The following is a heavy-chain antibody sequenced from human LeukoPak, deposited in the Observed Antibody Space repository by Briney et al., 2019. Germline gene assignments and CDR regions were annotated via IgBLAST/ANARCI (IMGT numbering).Heavy chain of an antibody. D-gene: IGHD6-13*01. Sequence: PGGSLRLSCATSGFTFSSYWMPWVRQAPGKGLVWVSGINSDGSTTSFADSVKGRFTISRDNAKNTLYLQMNSLRADDTAVYYCARGGAAGGFDLRGQGTMVTVSS. V-gene: IGHV3-74*01. CDR2: INSDGSTT. CDR3: ARGGAAGGFDL. CDR1: GFTFSSYW. J-gene: IGHJ3*01.